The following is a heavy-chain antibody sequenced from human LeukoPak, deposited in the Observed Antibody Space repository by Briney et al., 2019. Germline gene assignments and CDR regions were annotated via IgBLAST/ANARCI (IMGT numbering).Heavy chain of an antibody. CDR1: GGSTSSYY. D-gene: IGHD6-19*01. V-gene: IGHV4-59*01. CDR2: IYNSGST. CDR3: ARDIAVAGTRVLDY. Sequence: SETLSLTCTVSGGSTSSYYWSWIRQPPGKGLEWIGYIYNSGSTNYNPSLKSRVTISVGTSKNQFSLKLSSVTAAGTAVYYCARDIAVAGTRVLDYWGQGTLVTVSS. J-gene: IGHJ4*02.